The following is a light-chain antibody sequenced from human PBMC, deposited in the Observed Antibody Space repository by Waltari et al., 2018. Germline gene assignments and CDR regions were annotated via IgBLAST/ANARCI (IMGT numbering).Light chain of an antibody. Sequence: QSALTQPRSVSGSPGQSVTISCTGIDVGGYDYVSWYQQYPGKAPKLIIYRVTKRPSGVPVRFSGSRSGNTSSLTISGLQAEDEADYYCCSNAGSHTYFFGPGTKVTVL. J-gene: IGLJ1*01. CDR3: CSNAGSHTYF. CDR2: RVT. CDR1: DVGGYDY. V-gene: IGLV2-11*01.